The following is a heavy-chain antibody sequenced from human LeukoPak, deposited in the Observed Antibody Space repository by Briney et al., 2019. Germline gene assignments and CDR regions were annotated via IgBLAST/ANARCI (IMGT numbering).Heavy chain of an antibody. V-gene: IGHV5-51*01. CDR3: ARHVSSGWYVDY. D-gene: IGHD6-19*01. CDR2: IYPGDSDT. J-gene: IGHJ4*02. CDR1: GYSFTSYW. Sequence: GESLKISCKGSGYSFTSYWIGWVRQMPGKGLEWMGIIYPGDSDTRYSPSFQGQVTISADKSISTAYLQWISLNSSDTAMSSCARHVSSGWYVDYWGQGPLVTVPP.